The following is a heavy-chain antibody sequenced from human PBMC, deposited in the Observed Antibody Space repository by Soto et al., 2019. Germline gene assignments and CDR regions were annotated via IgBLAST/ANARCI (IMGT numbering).Heavy chain of an antibody. CDR1: GYTFTAYH. V-gene: IGHV1-2*02. D-gene: IGHD3-10*02. CDR3: ARNMDYYYGRGSGNGHGV. J-gene: IGHJ6*02. CDR2: INPKFGDT. Sequence: QVRLVQSGAEVKEPGDSVRVSCEASGYTFTAYHIHWVRQAPGQGLEWMGWINPKFGDTGYAQDFQGRVSMTRDMSISTVYMELRRLTSADTAIYYCARNMDYYYGRGSGNGHGVWGQGTTVTVFS.